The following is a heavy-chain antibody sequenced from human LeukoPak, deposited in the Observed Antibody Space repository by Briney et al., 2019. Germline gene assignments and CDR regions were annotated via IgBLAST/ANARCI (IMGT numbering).Heavy chain of an antibody. CDR3: ARAPGICSGGSCFYYYGMDV. V-gene: IGHV4-59*01. Sequence: PETLSLTCTVSGGSISSYYWSWIRQPPGKGLEWIGYIYDSGSTNYNPSLKSRVTISVDTSKNQFSLKLSSVTAADTAVYYCARAPGICSGGSCFYYYGMDVWGQGTTVTVSS. J-gene: IGHJ6*02. CDR2: IYDSGST. D-gene: IGHD2-15*01. CDR1: GGSISSYY.